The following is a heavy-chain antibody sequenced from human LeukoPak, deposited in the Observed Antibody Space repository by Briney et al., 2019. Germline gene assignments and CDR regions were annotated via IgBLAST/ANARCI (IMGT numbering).Heavy chain of an antibody. J-gene: IGHJ6*03. V-gene: IGHV4-61*02. CDR3: ARDGYSYGHEYYMDV. Sequence: SETLSLTCTVSGDSITSGSYYWSWVRQPAGKGLEWIGRTYASGSTNYNPSLKSRVSISVDTSKSQFSLKLSSVTAADTAVYYCARDGYSYGHEYYMDVWGKGTTVTISS. D-gene: IGHD5-18*01. CDR2: TYASGST. CDR1: GDSITSGSYY.